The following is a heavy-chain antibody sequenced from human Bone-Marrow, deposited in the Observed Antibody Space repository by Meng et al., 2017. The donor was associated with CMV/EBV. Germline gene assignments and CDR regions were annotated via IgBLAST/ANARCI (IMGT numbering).Heavy chain of an antibody. CDR1: GFTFDDYA. J-gene: IGHJ4*02. CDR3: AKAPYDILTGYYFDY. V-gene: IGHV3-9*03. CDR2: ISWNSGSI. D-gene: IGHD3-9*01. Sequence: SLKISCAASGFTFDDYAMHWVRQAPGKGLEWVSGISWNSGSIGYADSVKGRFTISRDNAKNSLYLQMNSLGAEDMALYYCAKAPYDILTGYYFDYWGQGTLVTVSS.